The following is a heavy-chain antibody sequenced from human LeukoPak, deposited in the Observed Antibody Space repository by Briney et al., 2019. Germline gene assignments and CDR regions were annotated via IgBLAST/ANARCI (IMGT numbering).Heavy chain of an antibody. CDR2: IKQDGSDR. V-gene: IGHV3-7*01. Sequence: PGGSLRLSCAASGFTFSSYWMSWVRQAPGKGLEWVANIKQDGSDRNYVDSVKGRFTISRDNARNSLYLQMNSLRAEDTALYYCVRGSIVGTRLAVAPWGQGTLVTVSS. CDR3: VRGSIVGTRLAVAP. D-gene: IGHD1-26*01. J-gene: IGHJ5*02. CDR1: GFTFSSYW.